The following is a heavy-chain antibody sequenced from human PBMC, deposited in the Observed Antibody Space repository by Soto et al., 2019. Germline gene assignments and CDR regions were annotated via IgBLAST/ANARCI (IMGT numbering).Heavy chain of an antibody. J-gene: IGHJ3*02. CDR1: GYTFTSYA. D-gene: IGHD6-13*01. CDR2: INAGSGGT. CDR3: VGQAAGSDAFDI. V-gene: IGHV1-2*04. Sequence: GASVKVSCKASGYTFTSYAMHWVRQAPGQRLEWMGWINAGSGGTKYAQKFQGWVTMTRDTSISTAYMELSRLRSDDTAVYYCVGQAAGSDAFDIWGQGTMVTVSS.